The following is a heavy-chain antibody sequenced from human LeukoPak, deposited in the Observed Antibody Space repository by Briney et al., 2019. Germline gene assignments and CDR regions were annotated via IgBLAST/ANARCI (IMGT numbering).Heavy chain of an antibody. D-gene: IGHD3-3*01. V-gene: IGHV3-23*01. Sequence: GGSLRPSCAASGFTFSSYAMSWVRQAPGKGLEWVSALSGGGDSTYYADSVKGRFTISRDNSKNTLYLQMTSLRAEDTAVYYCAKDPFNYDYSNWFDPWGQGTLVTVSS. CDR2: LSGGGDST. CDR3: AKDPFNYDYSNWFDP. CDR1: GFTFSSYA. J-gene: IGHJ5*02.